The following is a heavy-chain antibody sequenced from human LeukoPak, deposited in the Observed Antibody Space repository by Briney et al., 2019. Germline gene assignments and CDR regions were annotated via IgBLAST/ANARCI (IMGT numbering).Heavy chain of an antibody. CDR2: ISWNSGSI. CDR1: GFTFDDYA. J-gene: IGHJ4*02. V-gene: IGHV3-9*01. CDR3: AKVRDSSGWYSLDY. Sequence: GGSLRLSCAASGFTFDDYAMHWVRQAPGKGLEWVSGISWNSGSIGYADSVKGRFTISRDNAKNSLYLQMNSLRAEDTALYYCAKVRDSSGWYSLDYWGQGTLVTVSS. D-gene: IGHD6-19*01.